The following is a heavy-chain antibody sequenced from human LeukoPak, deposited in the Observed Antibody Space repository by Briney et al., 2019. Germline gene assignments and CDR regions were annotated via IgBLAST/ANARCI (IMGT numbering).Heavy chain of an antibody. V-gene: IGHV3-23*01. J-gene: IGHJ4*02. Sequence: SRAASGFTFSSYAMSWVRQAPGRGLEWVSAISGRDGRTYYTDSVKGRFTISRDNSRDTLYLQMNSLRAEDTAVYYCSTSPSFGSSWYQFNYWGQGTLVTVSS. CDR2: ISGRDGRT. D-gene: IGHD6-13*01. CDR3: STSPSFGSSWYQFNY. CDR1: GFTFSSYA.